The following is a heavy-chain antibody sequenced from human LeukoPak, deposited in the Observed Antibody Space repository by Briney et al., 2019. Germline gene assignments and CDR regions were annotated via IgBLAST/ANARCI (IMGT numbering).Heavy chain of an antibody. CDR1: GFTFSSYA. Sequence: GGSLRLSCAASGFTFSSYAMSWVRQAPGKGLEWVSSISTSSRYIYYADSVKGRLTISRDNSKSTLFLQMNSLRAEDTAVYYCARLRVSSRRFDPWGQGTLVTVSS. D-gene: IGHD6-13*01. J-gene: IGHJ5*02. CDR3: ARLRVSSRRFDP. V-gene: IGHV3-21*01. CDR2: ISTSSRYI.